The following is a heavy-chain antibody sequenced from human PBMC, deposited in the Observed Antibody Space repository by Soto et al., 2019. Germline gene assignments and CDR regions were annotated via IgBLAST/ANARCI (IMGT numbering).Heavy chain of an antibody. CDR2: ISGSGGST. Sequence: EVQLLESGGGLVQPGGSLRLSCAASGFTFSSYAMSWVRQAPGKGLEWVSAISGSGGSTYYADSVKGRFTISRDNSKNTLYLQMNSLRAEDTAVYYCAKHQHIVVVIAIDYFDYWGQGTLVTVSS. J-gene: IGHJ4*02. CDR3: AKHQHIVVVIAIDYFDY. V-gene: IGHV3-23*01. D-gene: IGHD2-21*01. CDR1: GFTFSSYA.